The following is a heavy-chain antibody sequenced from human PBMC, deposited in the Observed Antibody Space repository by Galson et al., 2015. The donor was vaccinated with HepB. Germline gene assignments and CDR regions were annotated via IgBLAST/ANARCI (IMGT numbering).Heavy chain of an antibody. D-gene: IGHD3-10*01. J-gene: IGHJ4*02. CDR3: ARHILFGEIPDYFDY. Sequence: ETLSLTCTVSGGSISSSAYYWGWIRQPPGKGLEWIGSVYYSGRTYYNPSLNSRVTTSIDTSEKQFSLRLSSVTAADTAVYFCARHILFGEIPDYFDYWGQGILVTVSS. V-gene: IGHV4-39*01. CDR2: VYYSGRT. CDR1: GGSISSSAYY.